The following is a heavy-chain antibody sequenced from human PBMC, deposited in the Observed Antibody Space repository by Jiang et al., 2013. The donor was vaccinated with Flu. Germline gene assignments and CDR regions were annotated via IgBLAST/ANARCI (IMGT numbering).Heavy chain of an antibody. CDR1: SMNNYY. D-gene: IGHD2/OR15-2a*01. V-gene: IGHV4-59*08. J-gene: IGHJ6*02. CDR2: INFSGNT. CDR3: AKLGTTNYFQYYHYAVDV. Sequence: SMNNYYWNWIRQPPGKSLEWIGYINFSGNTDYNPSLRSRVTMSVDTSKMQFSLRAEDTAVYYCAKLGTTNYFQYYHYAVDVWGQGTTVTVSS.